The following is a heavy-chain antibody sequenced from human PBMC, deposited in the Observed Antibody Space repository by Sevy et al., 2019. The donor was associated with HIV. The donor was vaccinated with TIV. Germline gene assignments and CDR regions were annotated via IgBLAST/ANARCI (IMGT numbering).Heavy chain of an antibody. CDR3: VRAIGAAGSY. Sequence: GGSLRLSCEASGFTFSSYWMSWVRQAPGKGLEWVANIKEDGSVKYYLESVKGRFTISRDNAKNSVYLQINSLRAGDAALYYCVRAIGAAGSYWGLGTLVTVSS. CDR1: GFTFSSYW. V-gene: IGHV3-7*01. J-gene: IGHJ4*02. D-gene: IGHD6-13*01. CDR2: IKEDGSVK.